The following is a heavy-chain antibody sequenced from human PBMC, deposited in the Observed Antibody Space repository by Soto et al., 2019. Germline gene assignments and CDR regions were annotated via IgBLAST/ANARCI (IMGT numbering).Heavy chain of an antibody. D-gene: IGHD3-22*01. Sequence: LRLSCAASGFTFSSYCMHWVRQAPGKGLEWVAVIWYDGSNKYYADSVKGRFTISRDNSKNTLYLQMNSLRAEDTAVYYCARGGDSSGPDFDYWGQGTLVTVSS. CDR3: ARGGDSSGPDFDY. CDR1: GFTFSSYC. CDR2: IWYDGSNK. V-gene: IGHV3-33*01. J-gene: IGHJ4*02.